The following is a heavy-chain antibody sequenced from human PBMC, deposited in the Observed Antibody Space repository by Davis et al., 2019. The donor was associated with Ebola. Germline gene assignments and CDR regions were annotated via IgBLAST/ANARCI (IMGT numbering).Heavy chain of an antibody. Sequence: ASVKVFCKASGYTFTSYYIHWVRQAPGQGLEWMGIINPSGGSTSYAQKFQGRVTMTSDTPTSTVYMEVSSLRSEDTAVYYCARAPTWSQINYYCFDYWGQGTLVTVSS. V-gene: IGHV1-46*01. CDR3: ARAPTWSQINYYCFDY. D-gene: IGHD3-10*01. CDR2: INPSGGST. CDR1: GYTFTSYY. J-gene: IGHJ4*02.